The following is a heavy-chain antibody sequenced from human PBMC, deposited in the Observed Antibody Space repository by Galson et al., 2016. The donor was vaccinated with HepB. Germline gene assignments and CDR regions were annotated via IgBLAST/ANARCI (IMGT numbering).Heavy chain of an antibody. CDR1: GFNFDSYD. D-gene: IGHD3-16*01. CDR2: MGTAGET. J-gene: IGHJ4*02. V-gene: IGHV3-13*01. Sequence: SLRLSCAASGFNFDSYDMHWVRQVTGGGLEWVSSMGTAGETFYSDSAVGRFTISRDNAKNSLLLQMNVVRAEDTAVYYCATTRLSDNWGQGTLVTVSS. CDR3: ATTRLSDN.